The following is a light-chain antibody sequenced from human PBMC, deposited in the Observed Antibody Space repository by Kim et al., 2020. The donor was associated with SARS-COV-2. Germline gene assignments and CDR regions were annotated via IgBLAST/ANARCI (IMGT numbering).Light chain of an antibody. CDR3: QQRSNWYT. Sequence: LVLSPWEGGTRTSGTRQSFSSSLAWYQQKPGHAPRLLIYDASNRATGIPTRFSDSGSGTDFTLTISSLEPEDFAVYYCQQRSNWYTFGQGTKLEIK. CDR2: DAS. J-gene: IGKJ2*01. CDR1: QSFSSS. V-gene: IGKV3-11*01.